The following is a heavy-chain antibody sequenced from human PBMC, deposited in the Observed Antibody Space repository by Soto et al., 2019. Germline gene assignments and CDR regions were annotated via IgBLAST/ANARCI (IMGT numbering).Heavy chain of an antibody. D-gene: IGHD2-2*01. V-gene: IGHV1-2*02. CDR2: INPNSGGT. Sequence: PGESLKISCKGSGYTFTGYYMHWVRQAPGQGLEWMGWINPNSGGTNYAQKFQGRVTMTRDTSISTAYMELSRLRSDDTAVYYCARADGNIVVVPAAIQAYLGMDVWGQGTTVTVSS. CDR3: ARADGNIVVVPAAIQAYLGMDV. J-gene: IGHJ6*02. CDR1: GYTFTGYY.